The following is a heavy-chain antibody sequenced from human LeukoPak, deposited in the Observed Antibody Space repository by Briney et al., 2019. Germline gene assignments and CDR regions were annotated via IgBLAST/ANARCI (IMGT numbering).Heavy chain of an antibody. CDR1: GGSISSSSYY. CDR2: IYYSGRT. CDR3: ASSKLQFYHNYYYMDV. J-gene: IGHJ6*03. Sequence: SETPSLTCTVSGGSISSSSYYWGWIRQPPGKGLEWIGRIYYSGRTYYNPSLKSRVTISVDTSKNQFSLKLSSVTDADTAVYYCASSKLQFYHNYYYMDVGGKGTTVTVSS. D-gene: IGHD5-24*01. V-gene: IGHV4-39*05.